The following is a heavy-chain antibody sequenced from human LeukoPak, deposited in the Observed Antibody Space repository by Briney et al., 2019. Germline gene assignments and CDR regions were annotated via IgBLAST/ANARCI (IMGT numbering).Heavy chain of an antibody. Sequence: PSETLSLTCTVSGGSISSGTYYWYWIRQPAGKGLEWIGRIYTSGITNYNPSLKSRVTISVDTSKNQFSLKLTSVTASDTAVHYCARLPDPWGQGTLVTVSS. V-gene: IGHV4-61*02. CDR2: IYTSGIT. CDR3: ARLPDP. CDR1: GGSISSGTYY. J-gene: IGHJ5*02.